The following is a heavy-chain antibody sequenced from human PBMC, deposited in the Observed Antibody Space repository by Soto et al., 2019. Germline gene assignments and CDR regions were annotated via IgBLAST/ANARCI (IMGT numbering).Heavy chain of an antibody. J-gene: IGHJ4*02. Sequence: SETLSLTCTVSGGSISSYYWSWIRQPPGKGLEWIGYIYYSGSTNYNPSLKSRVTISVDTSKNQFSLKLSSVTAADTAVYYCARGMRKSPSFHYWGQGTLVTVSS. CDR2: IYYSGST. V-gene: IGHV4-59*01. CDR1: GGSISSYY. CDR3: ARGMRKSPSFHY.